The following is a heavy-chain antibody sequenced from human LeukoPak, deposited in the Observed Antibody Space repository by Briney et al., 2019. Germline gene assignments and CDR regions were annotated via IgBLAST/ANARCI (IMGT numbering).Heavy chain of an antibody. Sequence: SVKVSCKASGGTFSSYAISWVRQAPGQGLEWMGGIIPIFGTANYAQKFQGRVTITADESTSTAYMELSSLRSEDTAVYYCARVPTVTIYYYYYYMDVWGKGTTVTVSS. V-gene: IGHV1-69*13. D-gene: IGHD4-11*01. CDR3: ARVPTVTIYYYYYYMDV. J-gene: IGHJ6*03. CDR2: IIPIFGTA. CDR1: GGTFSSYA.